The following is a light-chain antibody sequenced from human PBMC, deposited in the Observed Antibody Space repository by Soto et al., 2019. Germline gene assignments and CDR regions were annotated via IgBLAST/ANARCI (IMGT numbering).Light chain of an antibody. Sequence: QSVLTQPLSASASPGQRVTISCSGGSSNIGSNTVAWYQHLPGTAPKLLIYGNSNRPSGVPDRFSGSKSGTSASLAITGLQAEDEADYYCQSYDSSLSGYVFGTGTKLTVL. CDR3: QSYDSSLSGYV. CDR1: SSNIGSNT. CDR2: GNS. V-gene: IGLV1-40*01. J-gene: IGLJ1*01.